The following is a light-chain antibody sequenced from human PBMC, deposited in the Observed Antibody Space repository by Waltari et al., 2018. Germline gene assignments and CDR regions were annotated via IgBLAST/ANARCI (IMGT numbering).Light chain of an antibody. CDR2: WAS. CDR3: QQYLSTPPT. V-gene: IGKV4-1*01. J-gene: IGKJ1*01. Sequence: DIVMTQSPDSLAVSLGERATINCQSSQSVLNSSNNKNYLAWYQQKPGQPPKLLIYWASTRESGVPDRFSGSGSGTDFTLTISSLQAEDVAVYYCQQYLSTPPTFGQGTKVEIK. CDR1: QSVLNSSNNKNY.